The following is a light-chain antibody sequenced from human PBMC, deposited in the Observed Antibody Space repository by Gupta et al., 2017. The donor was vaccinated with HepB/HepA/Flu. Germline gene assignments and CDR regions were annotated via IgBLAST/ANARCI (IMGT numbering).Light chain of an antibody. CDR1: QSVSNQ. CDR3: QQRDNWPPYT. J-gene: IGKJ2*01. Sequence: EIVLTQSPATLSLSPGEGATLSCRASQSVSNQLAWYQQKPGRAPRLLIYDASTRDTGIPARFSGSGGGKELTLTISSREQEDFAGYYFQQRDNWPPYTFGQGTKMEI. CDR2: DAS. V-gene: IGKV3-11*01.